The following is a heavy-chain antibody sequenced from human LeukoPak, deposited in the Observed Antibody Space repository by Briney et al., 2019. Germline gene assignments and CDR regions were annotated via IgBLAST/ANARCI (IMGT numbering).Heavy chain of an antibody. CDR3: ARGFGGHWNDVQYYFDY. V-gene: IGHV1-2*02. J-gene: IGHJ4*02. D-gene: IGHD1-1*01. CDR1: GYTFTGYY. CDR2: INPNSGGT. Sequence: ASVKVSCKASGYTFTGYYMHWVRQAPGQGLEWMGWINPNSGGTNYAQKSQGRVTMTRDTSISTAYMELSRLRSDDTAVYYCARGFGGHWNDVQYYFDYWGQGTLVTVSS.